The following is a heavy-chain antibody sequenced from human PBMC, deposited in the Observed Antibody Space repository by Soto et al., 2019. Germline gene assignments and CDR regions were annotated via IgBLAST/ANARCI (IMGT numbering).Heavy chain of an antibody. CDR3: ARQQSLPVAIAFYYGMDL. Sequence: PGESLKISCKGSGYSFTSYWIGWVRQMPGKGLEWMGIIYPGDSDTRYSPSFQGQVTISADKSISTAYLQWSSLKASDTAMYYCARQQSLPVAIAFYYGMDLWGQGTMVTVSS. CDR1: GYSFTSYW. CDR2: IYPGDSDT. J-gene: IGHJ6*02. D-gene: IGHD2-2*01. V-gene: IGHV5-51*01.